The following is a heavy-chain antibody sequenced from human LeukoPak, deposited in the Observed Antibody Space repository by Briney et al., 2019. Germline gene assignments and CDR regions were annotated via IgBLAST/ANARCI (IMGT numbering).Heavy chain of an antibody. J-gene: IGHJ6*03. CDR3: ARSYHSNYDFWSGYQYYYYMDV. CDR2: IYYSGST. V-gene: IGHV4-39*07. CDR1: GGSISSSRDY. Sequence: SETLSLTCTVSGGSISSSRDYWAWIRQPPGKGLEWIANIYYSGSTYYNPSLKSRVTISVDTSKNQFSLKLSSVTAADTAVYYCARSYHSNYDFWSGYQYYYYMDVWGKGTTVTVSS. D-gene: IGHD3-3*01.